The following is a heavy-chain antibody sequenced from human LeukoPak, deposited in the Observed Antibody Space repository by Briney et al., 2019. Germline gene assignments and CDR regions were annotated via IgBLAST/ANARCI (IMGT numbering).Heavy chain of an antibody. CDR2: IYYSGST. CDR1: GGSISSGDYY. J-gene: IGHJ5*02. Sequence: SQTLSLTCTVSGGSISSGDYYWSWIRQPPGKGLEWIGYIYYSGSTYYNPSLKSRVTISVDTSKNQFSLKLSSVTAADTAAYYCARFYPPTHPFDPWGQGTLVTVSS. V-gene: IGHV4-30-4*08. CDR3: ARFYPPTHPFDP.